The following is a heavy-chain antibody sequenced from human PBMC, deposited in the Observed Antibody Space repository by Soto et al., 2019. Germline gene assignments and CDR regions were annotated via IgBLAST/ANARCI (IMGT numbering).Heavy chain of an antibody. CDR3: SKSVGSWYIYGMDV. CDR2: ISGSGGST. D-gene: IGHD6-13*01. V-gene: IGHV3-23*01. Sequence: EVQLLESGGGLVQPGGSLRLSCASSGFTFSSYAMSWVRQAPGKGLEWVSAISGSGGSTYYAASVKCRFTISRDNSKNTMYLQMNSLRADDTAVYYCSKSVGSWYIYGMDVWGQGTTVTVSS. CDR1: GFTFSSYA. J-gene: IGHJ6*02.